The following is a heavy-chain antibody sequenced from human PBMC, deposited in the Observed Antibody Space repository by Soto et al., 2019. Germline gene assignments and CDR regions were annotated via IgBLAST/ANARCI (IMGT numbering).Heavy chain of an antibody. D-gene: IGHD7-27*01. CDR1: GFTFSTYS. CDR2: ISSSSHYI. Sequence: GGSLRLSCAASGFTFSTYSMNWFRQAPGKGLEWVSSISSSSHYIYNADSVKDRFTISRDNAKNSVYLQMHSLRAEDTAVYYCARYWGSNANFDYWGQGTLVTVSS. J-gene: IGHJ4*02. CDR3: ARYWGSNANFDY. V-gene: IGHV3-21*01.